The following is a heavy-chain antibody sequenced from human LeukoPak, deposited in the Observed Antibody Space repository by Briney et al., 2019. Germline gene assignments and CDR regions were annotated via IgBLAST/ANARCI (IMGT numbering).Heavy chain of an antibody. CDR2: INNDGNRI. J-gene: IGHJ4*02. Sequence: GGSLRLSCAASGFTVSNSWMFWVRQAPGKGLMYVSEINNDGNRIRYVDSVKGRFTISRDGAKNALFLQMNSLRDDDTAMYYCARGGLPGGFDYWGQGILVTVSS. V-gene: IGHV3-74*01. D-gene: IGHD7-27*01. CDR3: ARGGLPGGFDY. CDR1: GFTVSNSW.